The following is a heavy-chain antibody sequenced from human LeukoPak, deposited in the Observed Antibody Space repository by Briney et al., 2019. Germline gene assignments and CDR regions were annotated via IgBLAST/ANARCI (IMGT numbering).Heavy chain of an antibody. J-gene: IGHJ4*02. CDR1: GFTFSSYS. D-gene: IGHD1-14*01. Sequence: GGSLRLSSAASGFTFSSYSMHWVRQAPGKGLVWVSRISSDGSNTNYADSVKGRFTISRDSAKNTLYLQMNSLRAEDTALYYCARQNRDFDYWGQGTLVTVSS. CDR3: ARQNRDFDY. V-gene: IGHV3-74*01. CDR2: ISSDGSNT.